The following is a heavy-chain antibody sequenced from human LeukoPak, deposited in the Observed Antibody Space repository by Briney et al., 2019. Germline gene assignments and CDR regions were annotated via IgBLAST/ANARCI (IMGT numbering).Heavy chain of an antibody. V-gene: IGHV5-51*01. CDR2: IYAGNSDT. J-gene: IGHJ4*02. CDR1: GYTLTTSW. Sequence: GESLKISCQGFGYTLTTSWLGWVRQLPGKGLEWMAIIYAGNSDTKYSPSFQGQVSISTDRSISTAYLQWSSLQASDTAIYFCAILNHPDGRVYWGQGTLVTVSS. D-gene: IGHD5-24*01. CDR3: AILNHPDGRVY.